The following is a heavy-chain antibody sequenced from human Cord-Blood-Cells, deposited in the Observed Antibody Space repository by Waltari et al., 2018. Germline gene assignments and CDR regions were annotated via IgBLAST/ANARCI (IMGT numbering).Heavy chain of an antibody. J-gene: IGHJ5*02. Sequence: QVQLVQSGAEVKKPGSSVKVSCKASGGTFSSYAISWVRQAPGQGLEWMGGIIPIFGTANYAQKCQGRVTITADESTSTAYMELSSLRSEDTAVYYCARVGEPYYDILTGYPNWFDPWGQGTLVTVSS. D-gene: IGHD3-9*01. CDR2: IIPIFGTA. CDR3: ARVGEPYYDILTGYPNWFDP. V-gene: IGHV1-69*01. CDR1: GGTFSSYA.